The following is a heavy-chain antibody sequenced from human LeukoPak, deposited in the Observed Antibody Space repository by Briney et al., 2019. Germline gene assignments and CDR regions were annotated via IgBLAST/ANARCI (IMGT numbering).Heavy chain of an antibody. V-gene: IGHV1-58*01. D-gene: IGHD3-3*01. Sequence: GASVKVSCKASGFTFTSSAVQWVRQARGQRLEWIGWIVVGSGNTNYAQKFQERVTITRDMSTSTAYMELSSLRSEDTAVYYCAAGRNPPPAGYDFWSGYPQPAYYMDVWGKGTTVTVSS. J-gene: IGHJ6*03. CDR3: AAGRNPPPAGYDFWSGYPQPAYYMDV. CDR1: GFTFTSSA. CDR2: IVVGSGNT.